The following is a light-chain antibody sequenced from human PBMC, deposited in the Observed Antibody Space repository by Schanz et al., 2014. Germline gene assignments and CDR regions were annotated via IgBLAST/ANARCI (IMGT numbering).Light chain of an antibody. Sequence: EIVLTQSPGALSLSPGDRATLSCRASQSVSSIDLAWYQQKPGQAPNVLIYGASRRATGIPDRFSGSGSGTYFTLTISRLEPEDFAVYYCQHYSLSPLFGQGTKVDI. J-gene: IGKJ1*01. CDR2: GAS. CDR1: QSVSSID. CDR3: QHYSLSPL. V-gene: IGKV3-20*01.